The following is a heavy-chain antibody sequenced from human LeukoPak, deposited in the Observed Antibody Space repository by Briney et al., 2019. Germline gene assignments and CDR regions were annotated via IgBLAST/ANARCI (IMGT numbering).Heavy chain of an antibody. CDR2: IRYDGSNK. Sequence: PGGSLRLSCAASGFTFSSYGMHWVRQAPGKGLEWVAFIRYDGSNKYYADSVKGRFTISRDNSKNTLYLQMNSLRAEDTAVYYCAKDSGDAFDPWGQGTLVTVSS. CDR3: AKDSGDAFDP. CDR1: GFTFSSYG. D-gene: IGHD7-27*01. J-gene: IGHJ5*02. V-gene: IGHV3-30*02.